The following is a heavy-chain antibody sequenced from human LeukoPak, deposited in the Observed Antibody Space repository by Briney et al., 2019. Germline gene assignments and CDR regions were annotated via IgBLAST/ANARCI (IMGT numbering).Heavy chain of an antibody. V-gene: IGHV3-21*01. CDR1: GFIFSDSA. J-gene: IGHJ5*02. CDR2: ISSSRSFI. Sequence: GGSLRLSCAASGFIFSDSAMSWVRRAPGKGLEYVSSISSSRSFIYYADSVKGRFTISRDNANKSLFLQMNSLRAEDTAIYYCVRITGTGWFDPWGQGTLVTVSS. D-gene: IGHD1-20*01. CDR3: VRITGTGWFDP.